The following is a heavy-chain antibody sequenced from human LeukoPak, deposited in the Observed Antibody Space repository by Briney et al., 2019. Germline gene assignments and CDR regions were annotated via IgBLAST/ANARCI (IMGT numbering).Heavy chain of an antibody. Sequence: LPGGSLRLSCAASGFTFSTYGMHWVRQAPGKGLEYVSAISSNGGSTYYANSVKGRFTISRDNSKNTLYLQMGSLRAEDMAVYYCARSYALHYFDYWGQGTLVTVSS. CDR1: GFTFSTYG. CDR2: ISSNGGST. J-gene: IGHJ4*02. V-gene: IGHV3-64*01. D-gene: IGHD4-17*01. CDR3: ARSYALHYFDY.